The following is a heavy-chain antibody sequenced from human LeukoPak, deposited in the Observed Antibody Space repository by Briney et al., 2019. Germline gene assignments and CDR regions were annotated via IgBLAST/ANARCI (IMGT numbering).Heavy chain of an antibody. Sequence: GGSLRLSCAASGFTFSGSAIHWVRQASGKGLEWVGRIRSKANSYATGIAASVKGRFTVSRDDSKNTAYLQMNSLKTEDTAVYYCTRGYCSGGSCYWDYFDYWGQGTLVTVSS. CDR3: TRGYCSGGSCYWDYFDY. CDR2: IRSKANSYAT. V-gene: IGHV3-73*01. D-gene: IGHD2-15*01. J-gene: IGHJ4*02. CDR1: GFTFSGSA.